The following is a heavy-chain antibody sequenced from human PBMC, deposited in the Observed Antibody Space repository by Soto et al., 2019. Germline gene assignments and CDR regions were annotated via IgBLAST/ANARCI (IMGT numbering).Heavy chain of an antibody. Sequence: GGSLRLSCAASAFTFSSYSMNWVHQAPGKGLEWVSYISSSSGTIYYADSVKGRFTISRDNVKNSLYLQMNSLRAEDTAVYYCARGWSSSSLSAFDIWGQGTMVTVSS. CDR3: ARGWSSSSLSAFDI. CDR1: AFTFSSYS. D-gene: IGHD6-13*01. V-gene: IGHV3-48*01. CDR2: ISSSSGTI. J-gene: IGHJ3*02.